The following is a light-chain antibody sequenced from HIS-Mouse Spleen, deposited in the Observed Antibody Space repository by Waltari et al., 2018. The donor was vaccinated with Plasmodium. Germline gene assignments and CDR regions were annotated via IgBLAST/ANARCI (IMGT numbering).Light chain of an antibody. CDR2: GAS. CDR1: QSVSSN. Sequence: EIVMTQSPATLSVSPGERATLSCRASQSVSSNLAGYQLKPGQAPRLLCDGASTRATGIPARFSGSVSGTEFTLTISSLQSEDFAVYYCQQYNNWSFTFGPGTKVDIK. J-gene: IGKJ3*01. CDR3: QQYNNWSFT. V-gene: IGKV3-15*01.